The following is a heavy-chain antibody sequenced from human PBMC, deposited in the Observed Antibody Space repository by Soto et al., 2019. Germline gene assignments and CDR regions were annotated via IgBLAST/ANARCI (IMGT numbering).Heavy chain of an antibody. D-gene: IGHD3-22*01. CDR1: GFTFSSYG. V-gene: IGHV3-33*01. Sequence: PGGSLRLSCAASGFTFSSYGMHWVRQAPGKGLEWVAVIWYDGSNKYYADSVKGRFTISRDNSKNTLYLKMNSLRAEDTAVYYCARSPTDSSGYYYGAFDIWGQGTMVTVSS. CDR3: ARSPTDSSGYYYGAFDI. J-gene: IGHJ3*02. CDR2: IWYDGSNK.